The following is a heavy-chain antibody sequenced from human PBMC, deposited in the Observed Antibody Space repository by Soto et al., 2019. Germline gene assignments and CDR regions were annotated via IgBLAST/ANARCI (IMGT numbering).Heavy chain of an antibody. V-gene: IGHV1-2*02. CDR1: GYTFTGYY. CDR3: ARGGDDYVWGSYRYPAGWFDP. CDR2: INPNSGVT. Sequence: SVKVSCKASGYTFTGYYMHWVRQAPGQGLEWMAWINPNSGVTNYAQKFQDRVTMTRDTSISTAYMELGRLRSDDTAVYYCARGGDDYVWGSYRYPAGWFDPWGQGTLVTVSS. J-gene: IGHJ5*02. D-gene: IGHD3-16*02.